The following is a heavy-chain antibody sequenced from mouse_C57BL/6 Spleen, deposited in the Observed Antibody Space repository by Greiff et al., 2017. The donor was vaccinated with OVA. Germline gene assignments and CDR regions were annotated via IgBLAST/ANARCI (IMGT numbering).Heavy chain of an antibody. D-gene: IGHD2-1*01. CDR2: IWRGGST. Sequence: VQLQESGPGLVQPSQSLSITCTVSGFSLTSYGVHWVRQSPGKGLEWLGVIWRGGSTDYNAAFMSRLSITKDNAKSQVFFKMNSLQAGDTGIYYCAKNDGNSYFDDWGQGTTLTGSS. J-gene: IGHJ2*01. CDR1: GFSLTSYG. V-gene: IGHV2-5*01. CDR3: AKNDGNSYFDD.